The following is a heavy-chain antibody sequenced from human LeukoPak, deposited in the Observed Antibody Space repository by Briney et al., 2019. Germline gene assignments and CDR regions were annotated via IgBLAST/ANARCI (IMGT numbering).Heavy chain of an antibody. CDR2: INESGTT. CDR3: ARALMTLVRGVPRTTWFHP. J-gene: IGHJ5*02. Sequence: PSETLSLTCAVFGGSFIGYYWTWVRQAPGRGLEWIGEINESGTTNYNASLNNRVTISVDTSKNQFSLKLTSLTAADTAVFYCARALMTLVRGVPRTTWFHPWGQGTLVTVSS. V-gene: IGHV4-34*01. D-gene: IGHD3-10*01. CDR1: GGSFIGYY.